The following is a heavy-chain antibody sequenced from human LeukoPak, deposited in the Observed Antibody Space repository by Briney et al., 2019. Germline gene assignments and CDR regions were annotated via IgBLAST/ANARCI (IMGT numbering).Heavy chain of an antibody. CDR3: ARDLVVGADYYYGMDV. CDR2: ISSAGETI. V-gene: IGHV3-48*03. CDR1: GFTYSNFE. Sequence: PGGSLRLFCAASGFTYSNFEMNWVRLAPGKGLAWVSYISSAGETIYYADSVRGRFTISRDNTENSVLLQMNSLRADDTAVYYCARDLVVGADYYYGMDVWGQGTTVTVSS. D-gene: IGHD2-2*01. J-gene: IGHJ6*02.